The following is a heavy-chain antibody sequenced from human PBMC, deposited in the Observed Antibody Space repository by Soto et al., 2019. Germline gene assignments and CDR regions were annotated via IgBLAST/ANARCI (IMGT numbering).Heavy chain of an antibody. CDR3: ARARNFLTGSYKGGFYYFDY. D-gene: IGHD3-9*01. CDR1: GDSVSSGGYY. V-gene: IGHV4-31*03. Sequence: PSETLSLTCIVSGDSVSSGGYYWSWIRQHPGKGLEWIGYIYSNGFTYYNPSLESRVTISLDTSKNQFSLKLSSVTAADTAVYYCARARNFLTGSYKGGFYYFDYWGQGTLVTAPQ. CDR2: IYSNGFT. J-gene: IGHJ4*02.